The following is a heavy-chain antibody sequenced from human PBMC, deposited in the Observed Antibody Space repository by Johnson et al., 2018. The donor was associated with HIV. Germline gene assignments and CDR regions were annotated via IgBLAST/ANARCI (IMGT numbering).Heavy chain of an antibody. V-gene: IGHV3-9*01. CDR3: ARDDYYDTSNHLDI. J-gene: IGHJ3*02. CDR1: GFTFDDYG. CDR2: ISWNSGSI. D-gene: IGHD3-22*01. Sequence: VQLVESGGGLVQPGRSLRLSCVTSGFTFDDYGMHWVRQAAGKGLAWVSGISWNSGSIAYGDSVKGRFTISRDNAKNSVFLQMNSLRAEDTAMYYCARDDYYDTSNHLDIWGQGTLVTVSS.